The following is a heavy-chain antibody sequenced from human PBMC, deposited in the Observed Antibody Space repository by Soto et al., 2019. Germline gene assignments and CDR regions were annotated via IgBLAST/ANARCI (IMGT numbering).Heavy chain of an antibody. V-gene: IGHV2-5*02. J-gene: IGHJ4*02. CDR2: IYWDDDK. CDR1: GFSLTTSGVS. Sequence: QITLNESGPTVVRPTETLTLTCRFSGFSLTTSGVSVGWIRQSPGKAPEWLALIYWDDDKRYSASLKSRLTITKDTSKNQVVLTVSDLDPTDTATYHCAHRVLRTVFGLVTTTAIYFDFWGQGTPVAVSS. D-gene: IGHD3-3*01. CDR3: AHRVLRTVFGLVTTTAIYFDF.